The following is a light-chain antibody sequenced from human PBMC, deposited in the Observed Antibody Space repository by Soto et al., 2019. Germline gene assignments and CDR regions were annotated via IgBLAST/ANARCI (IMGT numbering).Light chain of an antibody. CDR2: EVS. J-gene: IGLJ3*02. CDR3: DSYTSSSTWV. V-gene: IGLV2-14*01. Sequence: QSVPTQPASVSGSPGQSITISCTGTSSDVGGYNYVSWYQQHPGKAPKLMIYEVSNRPSGVSYRFSGSKSGSTAFLTISGLQAEDEADYYCDSYTSSSTWVFGGGTKLTVL. CDR1: SSDVGGYNY.